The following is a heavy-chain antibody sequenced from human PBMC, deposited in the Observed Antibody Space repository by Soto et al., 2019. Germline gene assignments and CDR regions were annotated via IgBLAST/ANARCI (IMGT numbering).Heavy chain of an antibody. D-gene: IGHD6-19*01. Sequence: VKVSCKPSGYTFTSYYIHWVLQAPGQGLEWMGIINPTGGRTTFAQQFQDGLTMTTDTSTSTVSMELSSLRSEDTAVYYCTRGKTVADFFDYWGQGTLVTVSS. CDR1: GYTFTSYY. V-gene: IGHV1-46*01. CDR3: TRGKTVADFFDY. CDR2: INPTGGRT. J-gene: IGHJ4*02.